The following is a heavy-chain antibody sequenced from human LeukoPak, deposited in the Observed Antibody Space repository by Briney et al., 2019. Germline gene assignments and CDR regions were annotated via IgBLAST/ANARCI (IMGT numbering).Heavy chain of an antibody. CDR2: IIPIFGTA. CDR3: ARGRYCSGGSCYSGVFGY. CDR1: GGTFSSYA. D-gene: IGHD2-15*01. J-gene: IGHJ4*02. V-gene: IGHV1-69*13. Sequence: ASVKVSCKASGGTFSSYAISWVRQAPGQGLEWMGGIIPIFGTANYAQKFQGRVTTTADESTSTAYMELSSLRSEDTAVYYCARGRYCSGGSCYSGVFGYWGQGTLVTVSS.